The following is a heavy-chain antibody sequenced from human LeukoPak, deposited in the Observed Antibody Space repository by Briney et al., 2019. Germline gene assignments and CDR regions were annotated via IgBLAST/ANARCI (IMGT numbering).Heavy chain of an antibody. CDR2: ILYDGSNK. Sequence: GGSLRLSCAASGFTFSSYAMHWVRQAPGKGLEWVAVILYDGSNKYYADSVKGRFTISRDNSKNTLYLQMNSLRAEDTAVYYCAELGITMIGGVWGKGTTVTISS. J-gene: IGHJ6*04. CDR1: GFTFSSYA. CDR3: AELGITMIGGV. D-gene: IGHD3-10*02. V-gene: IGHV3-30*04.